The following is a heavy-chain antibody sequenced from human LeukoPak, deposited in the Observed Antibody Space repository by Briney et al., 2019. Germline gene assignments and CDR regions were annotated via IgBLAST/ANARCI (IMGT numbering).Heavy chain of an antibody. D-gene: IGHD4-17*01. Sequence: QAGGSLRLSCAASGFTFTGSTMHWVRQASGKGLEWVGHIRSKTNTYATAYAASVKGRFIISRDDSKNTAYLQMNSLKTEDTAVYHCLRHPYGDLPGDYWGQGTLVTVSS. CDR3: LRHPYGDLPGDY. J-gene: IGHJ4*02. CDR1: GFTFTGST. CDR2: IRSKTNTYAT. V-gene: IGHV3-73*01.